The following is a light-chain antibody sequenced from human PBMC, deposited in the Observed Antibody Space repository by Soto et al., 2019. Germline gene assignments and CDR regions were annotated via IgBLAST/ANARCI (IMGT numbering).Light chain of an antibody. V-gene: IGKV3-20*01. CDR3: QQYGRSLT. CDR2: GAS. J-gene: IGKJ3*01. CDR1: PNMSSSY. Sequence: EIVLTQSPGSLSLSPGERTTLSCRASPNMSSSYLAWYQQKPGQAPRLLLYGASSRAPSIPDRFSGSGSGPDFTLSISRLEPEDFAVYICQQYGRSLTFGRGTKLDIK.